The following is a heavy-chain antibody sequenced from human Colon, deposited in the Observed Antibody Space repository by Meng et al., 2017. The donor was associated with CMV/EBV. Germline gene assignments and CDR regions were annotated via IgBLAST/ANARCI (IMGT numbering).Heavy chain of an antibody. CDR3: AKDLGFGDFFYLDV. Sequence: GESLKISCGASQFNFTTYSMNWVRQAPGKGLEWISHISASSATKKYADSVKGRFTISRDNAKNSLDLQMNSLRAEDTAVYYCAKDLGFGDFFYLDVWGQGTTVTVSS. CDR1: QFNFTTYS. CDR2: ISASSATK. V-gene: IGHV3-48*04. D-gene: IGHD3-10*01. J-gene: IGHJ6*02.